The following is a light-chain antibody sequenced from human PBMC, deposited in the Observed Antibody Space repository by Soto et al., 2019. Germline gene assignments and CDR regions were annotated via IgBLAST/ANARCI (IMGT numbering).Light chain of an antibody. CDR3: ISYASLNTYV. CDR2: DVT. J-gene: IGLJ1*01. CDR1: SSDVGGYDY. Sequence: QSALTQPASVSGSPGQSITISCTGTSSDVGGYDYVSWYQQHPGKAPKLMIYDVTNRPSGVSNRCSGYKSGNTASLTISGLQAEDEAYYYCISYASLNTYVFGTRTKLNVL. V-gene: IGLV2-14*01.